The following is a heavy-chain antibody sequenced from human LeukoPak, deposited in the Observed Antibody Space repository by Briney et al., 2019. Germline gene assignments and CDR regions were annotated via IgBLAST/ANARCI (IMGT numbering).Heavy chain of an antibody. CDR1: GGSISSSSYY. Sequence: KTSETLSLTCTVSGGSISSSSYYWSWIRQHPGKGLEWIGYIYYSGTTYYNPSLKSRVSISEDTSKNQFSLNLSSVTAADTAVYYCARDLGQYSYIDSWGQGTLVTVSS. V-gene: IGHV4-31*03. D-gene: IGHD5-18*01. CDR3: ARDLGQYSYIDS. CDR2: IYYSGTT. J-gene: IGHJ4*02.